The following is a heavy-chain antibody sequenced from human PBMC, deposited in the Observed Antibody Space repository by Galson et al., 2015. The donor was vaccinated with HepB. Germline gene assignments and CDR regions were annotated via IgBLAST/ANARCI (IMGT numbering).Heavy chain of an antibody. CDR3: ATGVAVAVIDY. V-gene: IGHV1-24*01. CDR1: GYTLTELS. J-gene: IGHJ4*02. D-gene: IGHD6-19*01. Sequence: SVKVSCKVSGYTLTELSMHWVRQAPGKGLEWMGGFDPEDGETIYAQKFQGRVTITEDTSTDTAYMELSSLRSEDTAVYYCATGVAVAVIDYWGQGTLVTVSS. CDR2: FDPEDGET.